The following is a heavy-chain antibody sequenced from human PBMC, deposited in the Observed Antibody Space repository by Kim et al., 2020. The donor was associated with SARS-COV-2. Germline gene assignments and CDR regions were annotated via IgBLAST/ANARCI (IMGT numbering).Heavy chain of an antibody. J-gene: IGHJ5*02. V-gene: IGHV3-15*01. Sequence: GRFTISRDESKNTLYLQMNSLKTEDTAVYYCTTDPLKASMIVVVTPRFDPWGQGTLVTVSS. CDR3: TTDPLKASMIVVVTPRFDP. D-gene: IGHD3-22*01.